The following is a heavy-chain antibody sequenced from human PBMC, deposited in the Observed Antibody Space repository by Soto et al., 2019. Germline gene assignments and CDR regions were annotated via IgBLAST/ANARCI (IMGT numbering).Heavy chain of an antibody. CDR2: ISSSGSTI. Sequence: WGSLRLSCAASGFTFSSYEMNFFRQAPLKWLEWVSYISSSGSTIYYADSVKGRFTISRDNAKNSLYLQMNSLRAEDTAVYYCARGLTMIVATSPFDYWGQGTLVTVSS. V-gene: IGHV3-48*03. CDR3: ARGLTMIVATSPFDY. CDR1: GFTFSSYE. D-gene: IGHD3-22*01. J-gene: IGHJ4*02.